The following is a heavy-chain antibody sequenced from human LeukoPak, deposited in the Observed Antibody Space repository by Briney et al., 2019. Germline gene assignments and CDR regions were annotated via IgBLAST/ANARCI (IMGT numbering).Heavy chain of an antibody. CDR3: ANGFCGGNCYYFDY. J-gene: IGHJ4*02. CDR2: LAYDGSQK. V-gene: IGHV3-30*18. D-gene: IGHD2-21*02. CDR1: GFTFSSYG. Sequence: GGSLRLSCAASGFTFSSYGMHWVRQAPGKGLAWVVVLAYDGSQKTYADSVTDRFTIPRDNSKNTVYLQMNSLRAEDTAVYYCANGFCGGNCYYFDYWGQGTLVAVSS.